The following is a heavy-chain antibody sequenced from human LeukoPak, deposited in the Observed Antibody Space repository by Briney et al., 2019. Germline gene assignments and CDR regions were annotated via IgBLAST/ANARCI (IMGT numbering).Heavy chain of an antibody. D-gene: IGHD6-6*01. CDR1: GYTLTELS. V-gene: IGHV1-24*01. Sequence: ASVKVSCKVSGYTLTELSMHWVRQAPGQGLGWMGGFDPEDGETIYAQKFQGRVTMTEDTSTDTAYMELSSLRSEDTAVYYCATGQLGKYYYYYGMDVWGQGTTVTVSS. CDR3: ATGQLGKYYYYYGMDV. CDR2: FDPEDGET. J-gene: IGHJ6*02.